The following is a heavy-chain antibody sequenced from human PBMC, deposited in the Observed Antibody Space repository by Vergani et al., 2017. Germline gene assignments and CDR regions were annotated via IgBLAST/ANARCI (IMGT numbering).Heavy chain of an antibody. CDR1: GGSITSYNW. V-gene: IGHV4-4*03. Sequence: QVQLQESGPGLVKPPGTLSLTCAVSGGSITSYNWWTCVRQSPGKGLEWIGEIFHSGTTNYNPSLKSRVTISIDKSKNQFSLNLASVTAADTAVYYCANLGYCTGDSCHSVRWGPGTLVTVSS. D-gene: IGHD2-15*01. CDR3: ANLGYCTGDSCHSVR. CDR2: IFHSGTT. J-gene: IGHJ4*02.